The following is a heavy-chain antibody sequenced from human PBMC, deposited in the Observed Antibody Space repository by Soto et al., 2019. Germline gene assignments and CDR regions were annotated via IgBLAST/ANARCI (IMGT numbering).Heavy chain of an antibody. CDR3: ARLGSGVDY. V-gene: IGHV3-21*01. CDR2: ISSSSSYI. Sequence: PGGSLRLSCAASGFTFSSYSMNWVRHAPGKGLEWVSSISSSSSYIYYADSVKGRFTISRHNAKNSLYLQMKRLIPEPPAVYYWARLGSGVDYWGQGTLVTVSS. D-gene: IGHD6-19*01. CDR1: GFTFSSYS. J-gene: IGHJ4*02.